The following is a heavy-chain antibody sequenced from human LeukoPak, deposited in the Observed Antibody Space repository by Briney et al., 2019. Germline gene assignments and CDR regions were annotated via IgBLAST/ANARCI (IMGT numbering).Heavy chain of an antibody. V-gene: IGHV5-51*01. J-gene: IGHJ4*02. CDR1: GYSFTSYW. CDR3: ARLDSSGWSPLSMGYYFDY. CDR2: IYPGDSDT. D-gene: IGHD6-19*01. Sequence: GESLNTSCKGSGYSFTSYWIGWVRQMPGKGLEWMGIIYPGDSDTRYSPSFQGQVTISADKSISTAYLQWSSLKASDTAMYYCARLDSSGWSPLSMGYYFDYLGEGNLVTVSS.